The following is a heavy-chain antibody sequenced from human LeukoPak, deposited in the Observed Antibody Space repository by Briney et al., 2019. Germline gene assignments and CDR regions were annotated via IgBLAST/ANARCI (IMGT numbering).Heavy chain of an antibody. D-gene: IGHD3-10*01. CDR1: GFTFSSYA. V-gene: IGHV3-23*01. Sequence: PGGSLRLSCAASGFTFSSYAMSWVRQAPGKGPEWVSAISGSGGSTYYADSVKGRFTISRDNSKNTLYLQMNSLRAEDTAVYYCAKGTMVRGVIITPFDYWGQGTLVTVSS. J-gene: IGHJ4*02. CDR2: ISGSGGST. CDR3: AKGTMVRGVIITPFDY.